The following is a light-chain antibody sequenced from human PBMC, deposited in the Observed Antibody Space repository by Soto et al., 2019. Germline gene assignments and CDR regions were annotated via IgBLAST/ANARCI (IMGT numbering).Light chain of an antibody. CDR1: SGHSSYA. CDR2: LNSDGSH. V-gene: IGLV4-69*01. Sequence: QLVLTQSPSASASLGASVKLTCTLSSGHSSYAIAWHQQQPEKGPRYLMKLNSDGSHNKGDGIPDRFSGSSSGAERYLTISSLQSEDEADYYCQTWDTGIWVFGGGTQLTVL. CDR3: QTWDTGIWV. J-gene: IGLJ3*02.